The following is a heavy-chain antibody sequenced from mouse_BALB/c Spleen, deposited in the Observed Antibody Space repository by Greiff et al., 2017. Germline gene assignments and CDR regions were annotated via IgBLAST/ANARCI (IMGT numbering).Heavy chain of an antibody. J-gene: IGHJ3*01. Sequence: EVKVVESGGGLVQPGGSRKLSCAASGFTFSSFGMHWVRQAPEKGLEWVAYISSGSSTIYYADTVKGRFTISRDNPKNTLFLQMTSLRSEDTAMYYCARSGVTTAAWCAYWGQGTLVTVSA. D-gene: IGHD1-2*01. CDR1: GFTFSSFG. CDR2: ISSGSSTI. V-gene: IGHV5-17*02. CDR3: ARSGVTTAAWCAY.